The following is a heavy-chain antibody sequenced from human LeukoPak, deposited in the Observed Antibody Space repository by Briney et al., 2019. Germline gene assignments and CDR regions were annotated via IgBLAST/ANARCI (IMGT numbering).Heavy chain of an antibody. CDR1: GGTFSSYA. Sequence: SVKVSCKASGGTFSSYAISWVRQAPGQGLERMGGIIPIFGTANYAQKFQGRVTITADKSTSTAYMELSSLRSEDTAVYYCARGYYDILTGYYLLDYWGQGTLATVSS. CDR2: IIPIFGTA. V-gene: IGHV1-69*06. J-gene: IGHJ4*02. D-gene: IGHD3-9*01. CDR3: ARGYYDILTGYYLLDY.